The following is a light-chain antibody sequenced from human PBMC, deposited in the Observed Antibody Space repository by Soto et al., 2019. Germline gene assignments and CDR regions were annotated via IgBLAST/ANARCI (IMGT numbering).Light chain of an antibody. CDR2: GAF. CDR3: QQYNNWTWT. CDR1: QSVSSN. Sequence: EIVMTQSPVTLSVSPGERATLSCRASQSVSSNLAWYQQKPGQAPRLLIYGAFTREPGVLARFSGSGAGTECTRTISSLQSEDFGTYYCQQYNNWTWTFGQGTKVDIK. V-gene: IGKV3-15*01. J-gene: IGKJ1*01.